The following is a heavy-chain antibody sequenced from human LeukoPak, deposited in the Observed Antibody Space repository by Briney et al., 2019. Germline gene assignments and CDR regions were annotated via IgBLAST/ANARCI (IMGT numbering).Heavy chain of an antibody. CDR3: ARDPNGDYIGAFEF. Sequence: PGGSLRLSCAASGFTFNAYAVMWVRQAPGQGLEWVSAITSGGAPRYADSVKGRFTISRDNSKNMLYLQMNSLRAGDTARYFCARDPNGDYIGAFEFWGQGTGVTVSS. CDR2: ITSGGAP. J-gene: IGHJ3*01. CDR1: GFTFNAYA. D-gene: IGHD4-17*01. V-gene: IGHV3-23*01.